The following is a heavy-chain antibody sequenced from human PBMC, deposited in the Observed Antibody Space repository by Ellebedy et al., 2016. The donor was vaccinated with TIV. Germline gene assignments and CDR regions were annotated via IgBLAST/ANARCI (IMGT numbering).Heavy chain of an antibody. Sequence: AASVKVSCKASGYSFASHGISWVRQAPGQGPEWMGALSVNTGKTDYAQKLQGRVTMTTDTSTNTAYMELRSLRSDDTGIYYCATSATFVAGGRADYWGQGTLVTVSS. CDR3: ATSATFVAGGRADY. CDR2: LSVNTGKT. J-gene: IGHJ4*02. V-gene: IGHV1-18*01. D-gene: IGHD2/OR15-2a*01. CDR1: GYSFASHG.